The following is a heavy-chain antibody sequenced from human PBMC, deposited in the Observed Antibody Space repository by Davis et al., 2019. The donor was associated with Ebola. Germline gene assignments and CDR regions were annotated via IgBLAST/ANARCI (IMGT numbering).Heavy chain of an antibody. D-gene: IGHD5-12*01. Sequence: HTGGSLRLSCAASGFTFSSYWMHWVRQAPGKGLVWVSRINSDGSGTTYADSVKGRFTISRDNAKNMLYLQMDSLRVEDTAVYYCARYNSAYERADLDYWGQGTLVTVSS. CDR3: ARYNSAYERADLDY. J-gene: IGHJ4*02. V-gene: IGHV3-74*01. CDR1: GFTFSSYW. CDR2: INSDGSGT.